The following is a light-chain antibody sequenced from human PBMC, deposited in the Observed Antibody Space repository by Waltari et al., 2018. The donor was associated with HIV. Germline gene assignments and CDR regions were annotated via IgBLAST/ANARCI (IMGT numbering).Light chain of an antibody. CDR2: DNK. CDR1: SPTIGNNF. V-gene: IGLV1-51*01. CDR3: ETWDSSLSGGCVV. Sequence: QSVLTQPPSGSAAPGQKVPIPCPGRSPTIGNNFVSWSQQLPGTAPKLLIYDNKKRPSGIPDRFSCSKSGTSATLGITGLQTGDDADYYCETWDSSLSGGCVVVGGGTKVTV. J-gene: IGLJ2*01.